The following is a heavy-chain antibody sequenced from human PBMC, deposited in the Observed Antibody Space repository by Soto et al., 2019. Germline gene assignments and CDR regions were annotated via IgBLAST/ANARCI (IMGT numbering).Heavy chain of an antibody. CDR1: GYTFTTFW. Sequence: GESLKISCKGFGYTFTTFWIGWVRQMPGEGLEWIGIIYPGDSDARYSPSFEGQVTMSVDKSISTAYLQWSSLKASDSAMYYCARGYCTTSICDPWFDPWGQGTLVTVSS. V-gene: IGHV5-51*01. CDR2: IYPGDSDA. D-gene: IGHD2-8*01. CDR3: ARGYCTTSICDPWFDP. J-gene: IGHJ5*02.